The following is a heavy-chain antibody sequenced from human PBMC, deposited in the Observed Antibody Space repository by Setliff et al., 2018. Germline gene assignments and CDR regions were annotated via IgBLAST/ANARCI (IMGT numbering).Heavy chain of an antibody. J-gene: IGHJ4*02. CDR3: ASEGHYYGSGAYYYDPPPLDGY. D-gene: IGHD3-22*01. V-gene: IGHV1-69*05. Sequence: SVKVSCKASGGTFSNYGVSWVRQAPGQGLEWMGGTIPLFGTTDYAQKFHGRVTIITDESTSTAYMELSSLSSEYTAVYYCASEGHYYGSGAYYYDPPPLDGYWGQGTLVTVSS. CDR2: TIPLFGTT. CDR1: GGTFSNYG.